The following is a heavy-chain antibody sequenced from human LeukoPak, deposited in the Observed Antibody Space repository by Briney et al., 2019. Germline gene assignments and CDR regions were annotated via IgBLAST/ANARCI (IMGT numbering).Heavy chain of an antibody. CDR3: ARARVDTDEMDY. V-gene: IGHV4-61*02. CDR2: IYTSGST. J-gene: IGHJ4*02. CDR1: GGSINSAFSF. D-gene: IGHD5-18*01. Sequence: SETLSLTCTVSGGSINSAFSFWGWIRQPAGKGLEWIGRIYTSGSTNYNPSLKSRVTMSVDTSKNQFSLKLSSVTAADTAVYYCARARVDTDEMDYWGQGTLVTVSS.